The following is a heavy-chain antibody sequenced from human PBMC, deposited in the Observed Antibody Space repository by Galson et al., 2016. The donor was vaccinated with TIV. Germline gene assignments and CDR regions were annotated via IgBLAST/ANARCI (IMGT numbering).Heavy chain of an antibody. Sequence: SVKVSCKASGGSFSSYSFNWVRQAPGQGLEWMGRFISMLRLTNYAERFQGRVTITADRSTNTVYMELSSLRSEDTAVYYCARHTVPVAMLHTFHIWGQGTMVTVSS. V-gene: IGHV1-69*02. CDR1: GGSFSSYS. J-gene: IGHJ3*02. CDR2: FISMLRLT. CDR3: ARHTVPVAMLHTFHI. D-gene: IGHD2-2*01.